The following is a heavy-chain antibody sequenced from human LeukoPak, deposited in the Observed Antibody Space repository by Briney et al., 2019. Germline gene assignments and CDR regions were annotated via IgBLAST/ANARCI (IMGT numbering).Heavy chain of an antibody. V-gene: IGHV3-11*04. CDR1: GFTLSDNY. Sequence: PGGSLRLSCAASGFTLSDNYMTWIRQAPGKGLEWVSHISSSGENIFYADSLKGRFTISRDNAKNSLYLQMNSLRAEDTAVYYCAKGGYSYDSSGHNYFDYWGQGTLATVSS. D-gene: IGHD3-22*01. CDR2: ISSSGENI. CDR3: AKGGYSYDSSGHNYFDY. J-gene: IGHJ4*02.